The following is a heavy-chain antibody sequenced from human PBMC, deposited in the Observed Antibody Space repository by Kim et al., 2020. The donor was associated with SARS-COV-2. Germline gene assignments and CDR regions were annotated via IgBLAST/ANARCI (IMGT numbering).Heavy chain of an antibody. Sequence: SNKYYAASVKGRFTISRDNSKNTLYLQMNSLRAEDTAVYYCAKVATNDVVWGQGTTVTVSS. D-gene: IGHD1-1*01. V-gene: IGHV3-30*02. CDR3: AKVATNDVV. CDR2: SNK. J-gene: IGHJ6*02.